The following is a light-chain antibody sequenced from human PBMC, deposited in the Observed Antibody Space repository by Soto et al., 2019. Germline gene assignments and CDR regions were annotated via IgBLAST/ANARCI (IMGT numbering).Light chain of an antibody. CDR1: SSNSGAGYD. CDR3: QSYDISLSGWV. V-gene: IGLV1-40*01. Sequence: QSVLTQPPSVSGAPWQRVTISCTGSSSNSGAGYDVHWYQQLPGTAPKLPIYGNSNRPSGVPDRFSGSKSGTSASLAITGLQAEAEADYYCQSYDISLSGWVFGGGTQLTVL. CDR2: GNS. J-gene: IGLJ3*02.